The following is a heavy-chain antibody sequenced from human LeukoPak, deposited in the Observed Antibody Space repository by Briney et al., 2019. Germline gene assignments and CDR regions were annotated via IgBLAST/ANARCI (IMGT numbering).Heavy chain of an antibody. Sequence: SETLSLTCSVSGGSISSGYYYWTWIRQHPGTGLEWIGYFYSSGSTHYNPSLKSRSTISVDTSKNQFSLKLTSVTAADTAVYFCTYGDFKNWFDPWGQGILVTVSS. CDR3: TYGDFKNWFDP. CDR2: FYSSGST. V-gene: IGHV4-31*02. CDR1: GGSISSGYYY. J-gene: IGHJ5*02. D-gene: IGHD4-17*01.